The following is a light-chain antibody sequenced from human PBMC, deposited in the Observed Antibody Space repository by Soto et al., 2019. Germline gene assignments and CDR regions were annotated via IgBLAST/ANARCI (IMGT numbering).Light chain of an antibody. Sequence: QSALTQPASVSGSPGQTITISCTGTRSDVGSYNSIAWYQQHPGKAPSVVIFEVTKRPSGISDRFSGSKSGYTASLTISGLQAEDEADYFCFSYAGNSIWLFGGGTKRTVL. J-gene: IGLJ2*01. CDR1: RSDVGSYNS. CDR3: FSYAGNSIWL. CDR2: EVT. V-gene: IGLV2-23*02.